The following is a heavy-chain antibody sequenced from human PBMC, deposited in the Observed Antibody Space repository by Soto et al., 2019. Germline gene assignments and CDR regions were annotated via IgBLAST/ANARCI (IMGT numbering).Heavy chain of an antibody. D-gene: IGHD1-26*01. V-gene: IGHV1-2*02. J-gene: IGHJ6*01. CDR3: ATDPPFLRGGLAWVMDV. Sequence: ASVKVSFKASGYTFIDYFIHGLRHAPGQGLGWMGWVNPNSGETKFAQTFQGRVTMTRDTSTSTAYLELNRLRSDDTAMYYCATDPPFLRGGLAWVMDVRGQGTTVSVS. CDR2: VNPNSGET. CDR1: GYTFIDYF.